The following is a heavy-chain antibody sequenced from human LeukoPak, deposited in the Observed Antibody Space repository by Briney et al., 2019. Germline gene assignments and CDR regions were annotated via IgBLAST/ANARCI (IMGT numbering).Heavy chain of an antibody. Sequence: SETLSLTCAVSGGSISSGGYSWSWIRQPPGKGLEWIGYIYHSGSTYYNPSLKSRVTISVDRSKNQFPLKLSSVTAADTAVYYCARYGTQDYYDSSGRFDYWGQGTLVTVSS. V-gene: IGHV4-30-2*01. CDR1: GGSISSGGYS. CDR3: ARYGTQDYYDSSGRFDY. CDR2: IYHSGST. D-gene: IGHD3-22*01. J-gene: IGHJ4*02.